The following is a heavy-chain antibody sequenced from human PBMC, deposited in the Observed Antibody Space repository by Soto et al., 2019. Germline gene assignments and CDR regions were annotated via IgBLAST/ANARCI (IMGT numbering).Heavy chain of an antibody. Sequence: SETLSLTCTVSGGSISSYYWSWIRQPPGKTLEWIGTIYYHGNTYSNPSLKSRVTISVDTSNNQLSLKLRSVTAADTAVYYCARHDGFSSGCIYDYWGHGTLVTVSS. D-gene: IGHD6-19*01. CDR3: ARHDGFSSGCIYDY. CDR2: IYYHGNT. V-gene: IGHV4-59*04. J-gene: IGHJ4*01. CDR1: GGSISSYY.